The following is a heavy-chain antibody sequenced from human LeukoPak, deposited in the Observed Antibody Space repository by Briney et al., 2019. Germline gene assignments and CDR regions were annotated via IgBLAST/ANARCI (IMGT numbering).Heavy chain of an antibody. J-gene: IGHJ4*02. CDR2: ISGSGGST. CDR3: AKDLGRGSSD. Sequence: GGSLRLSCADSGFTFSSYAMSWLRQAPGKGLEWVSAISGSGGSTYYADSVEGRFTISRDKSKNTLYLQMNSLRAEDTAVYYCAKDLGRGSSDWGQGTLVTVSS. D-gene: IGHD3-16*01. CDR1: GFTFSSYA. V-gene: IGHV3-23*01.